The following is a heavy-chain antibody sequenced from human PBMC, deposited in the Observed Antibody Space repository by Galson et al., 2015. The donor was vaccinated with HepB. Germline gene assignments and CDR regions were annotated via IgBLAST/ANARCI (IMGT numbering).Heavy chain of an antibody. CDR1: GFTFSDYY. Sequence: SLRLSCAASGFTFSDYYMSWIRQAPGKGLEWVSYISSSGSTIYYADSVKGRFTISRDNAKNSLYLQMNSLRAEDTAVYYCARDERYYYDSSGYFGYWGQGTLVTVSS. CDR3: ARDERYYYDSSGYFGY. CDR2: ISSSGSTI. V-gene: IGHV3-11*01. J-gene: IGHJ4*02. D-gene: IGHD3-22*01.